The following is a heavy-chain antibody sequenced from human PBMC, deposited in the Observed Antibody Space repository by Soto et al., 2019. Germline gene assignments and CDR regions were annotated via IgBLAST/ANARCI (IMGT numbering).Heavy chain of an antibody. CDR1: GGSISSSSYY. CDR2: IYYSGST. Sequence: SETLSLTCTVSGGSISSSSYYWGWIRQPPGKGLEWIGSIYYSGSTYYSPSLKSRVTISVDTSKNQFSLKLSSVTAADTAVYYCAREDYGIVGATTHYYYYYGMDVWGQGTTVTVSS. V-gene: IGHV4-39*01. D-gene: IGHD1-26*01. J-gene: IGHJ6*02. CDR3: AREDYGIVGATTHYYYYYGMDV.